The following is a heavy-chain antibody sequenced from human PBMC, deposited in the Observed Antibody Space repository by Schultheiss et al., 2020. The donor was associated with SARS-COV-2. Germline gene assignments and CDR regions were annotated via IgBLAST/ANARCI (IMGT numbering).Heavy chain of an antibody. J-gene: IGHJ6*02. V-gene: IGHV1-69*05. Sequence: SVKVSCKASGGTFSSYAISWVRQAPGQGLEWMGGIIPIFGTANYAQKFQGRVTMTRDTSTDTFYMELSSLTSEDTAVYYCADSDVWGQGTTVTVSS. CDR1: GGTFSSYA. CDR3: ADSDV. CDR2: IIPIFGTA.